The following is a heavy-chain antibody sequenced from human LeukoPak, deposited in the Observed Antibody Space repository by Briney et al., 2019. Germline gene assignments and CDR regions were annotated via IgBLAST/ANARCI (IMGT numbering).Heavy chain of an antibody. CDR2: ISYTGNT. CDR3: ARLGNCGNDCYAADY. V-gene: IGHV4-59*08. J-gene: IGHJ4*02. Sequence: SETLSPTCSVSGGSISGDSWTWIRQPPGKGLEWIGFISYTGNTNYYNPSLKSRVTMSVDTSMNQFSLKLSSVTAADTAVYYCARLGNCGNDCYAADYWGQGTLVTVSS. D-gene: IGHD2-21*02. CDR1: GGSISGDS.